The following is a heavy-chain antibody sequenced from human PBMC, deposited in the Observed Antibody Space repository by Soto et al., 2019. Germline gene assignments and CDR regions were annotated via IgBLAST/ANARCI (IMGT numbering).Heavy chain of an antibody. J-gene: IGHJ4*02. V-gene: IGHV4-59*01. CDR1: GGSISSYY. D-gene: IGHD6-19*01. Sequence: PETLSLTCTVSGGSISSYYWSWIRQPPGKGLEWIGYIYYSGSTNYNPSLKSRVTISVDTSKNQFSLKLSSVTAADTAVYYCARGIAVAGTIDYWGQGXLVTVSS. CDR3: ARGIAVAGTIDY. CDR2: IYYSGST.